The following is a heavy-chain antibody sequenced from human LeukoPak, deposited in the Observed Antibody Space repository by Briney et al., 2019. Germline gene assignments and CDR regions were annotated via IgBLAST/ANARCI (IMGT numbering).Heavy chain of an antibody. D-gene: IGHD2-2*01. Sequence: GRSLRLSCAASGFTFSSTWMHWVRQVPGKELVWVARIESDGRRTTYAESVKGRFTISRDNAKNTLYLEMNSLRVEDTAVYYCARDWYHAIDYWGQRTLVTVSS. J-gene: IGHJ4*02. CDR3: ARDWYHAIDY. CDR2: IESDGRRT. V-gene: IGHV3-74*03. CDR1: GFTFSSTW.